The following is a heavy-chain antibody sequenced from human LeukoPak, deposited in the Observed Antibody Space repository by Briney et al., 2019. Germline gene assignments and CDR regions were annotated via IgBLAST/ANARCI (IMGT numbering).Heavy chain of an antibody. J-gene: IGHJ4*02. CDR1: GFTFSDYY. V-gene: IGHV3-11*04. CDR2: IRSSGTTI. D-gene: IGHD6-19*01. Sequence: GGSLRLSCVASGFTFSDYYMSWTRQAPGKGLEWVSYIRSSGTTIHYADSVKGRFTISRDNAKNSLYLQMNSLRAEDTAVYYCARDRGAVTDVFDYWGQGTLVTVSS. CDR3: ARDRGAVTDVFDY.